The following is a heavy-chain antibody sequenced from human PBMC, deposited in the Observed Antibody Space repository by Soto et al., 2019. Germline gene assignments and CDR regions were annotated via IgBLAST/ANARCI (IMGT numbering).Heavy chain of an antibody. CDR3: ATVDGDYYPYYFDY. CDR1: GFTFSDYY. J-gene: IGHJ4*02. D-gene: IGHD4-17*01. V-gene: IGHV3-11*06. Sequence: GGSLRLSCAASGFTFSDYYMSWIRQAPGKGLEWVSYISSSSYTNYADSVKGRFTISRDNAKNSLYLQMNSLRAEDTAVYYCATVDGDYYPYYFDYWGQGTLVTVSS. CDR2: ISSSSYT.